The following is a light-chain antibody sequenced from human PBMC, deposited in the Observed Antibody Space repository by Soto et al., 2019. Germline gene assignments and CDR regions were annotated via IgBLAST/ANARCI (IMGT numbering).Light chain of an antibody. CDR2: GAS. Sequence: EILLMQSPDTLSLSPGQRANLSCRASQSVSKNYLAWYQQKLGQAPRLLIYGASSRVAGVPDRFSGSGSGTDFTLTVSRLEPEDFAVFYCQQYVSSPPTFGQGTLLEIK. CDR3: QQYVSSPPT. CDR1: QSVSKNY. J-gene: IGKJ2*01. V-gene: IGKV3-20*01.